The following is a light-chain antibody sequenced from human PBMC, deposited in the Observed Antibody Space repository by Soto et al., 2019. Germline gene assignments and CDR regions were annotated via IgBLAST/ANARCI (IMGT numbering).Light chain of an antibody. V-gene: IGKV1-5*03. Sequence: DLQMTQSPSSLSASVGDRVTITCRASQSISNWLAWYQQKPGKAPKLLIFQASTLESEVPSRFSGSGSGTEFTLTINSLQPDDFAAYFCQQYDRYPYTFGQGTKLEIK. J-gene: IGKJ2*01. CDR3: QQYDRYPYT. CDR2: QAS. CDR1: QSISNW.